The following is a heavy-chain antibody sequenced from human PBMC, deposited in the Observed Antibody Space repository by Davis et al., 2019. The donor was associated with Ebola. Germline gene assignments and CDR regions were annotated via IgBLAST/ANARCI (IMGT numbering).Heavy chain of an antibody. D-gene: IGHD3-16*01. V-gene: IGHV1-2*02. CDR3: ARTMGDYYYYGMDV. CDR2: INPNSGGT. CDR1: GYTFTGYY. Sequence: ASVKVSCKASGYTFTGYYMHWVRQAPGQGLEWMGWINPNSGGTNYAQKFQGRVTMTRDTSISTAYMELSRLRSDDTAVYYCARTMGDYYYYGMDVWGQGTTVTVSS. J-gene: IGHJ6*02.